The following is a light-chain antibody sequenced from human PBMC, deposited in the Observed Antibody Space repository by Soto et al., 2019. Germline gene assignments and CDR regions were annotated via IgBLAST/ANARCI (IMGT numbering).Light chain of an antibody. V-gene: IGKV1-5*01. J-gene: IGKJ2*01. CDR1: QSISSW. CDR3: QQDNSYSHT. CDR2: DAS. Sequence: DIQMTQSPSTLSASVGDTVTITCRASQSISSWLAGYQQKPGKAPKLLIYDASSLESGVPSMFSGSGSATEFTLTISSLQPDDFATYYCQQDNSYSHTFGQGTKLEIK.